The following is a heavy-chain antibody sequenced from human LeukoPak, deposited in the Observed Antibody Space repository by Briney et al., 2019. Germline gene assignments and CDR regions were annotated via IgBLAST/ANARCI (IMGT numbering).Heavy chain of an antibody. D-gene: IGHD2-21*02. J-gene: IGHJ5*02. Sequence: SETLSLTCTVSGGSISRYYWSWIRQPPGKGPEWIGNIYYSGDTDYNPSLQNRLTISVDTSKNQFSLKLKSVTAADTAVYYCARVVSLGLQTAITFHWFDPWGRGILVTVSS. CDR3: ARVVSLGLQTAITFHWFDP. V-gene: IGHV4-59*01. CDR1: GGSISRYY. CDR2: IYYSGDT.